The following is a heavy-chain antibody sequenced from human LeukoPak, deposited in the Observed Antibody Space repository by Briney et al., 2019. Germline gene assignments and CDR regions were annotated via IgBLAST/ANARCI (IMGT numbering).Heavy chain of an antibody. D-gene: IGHD5-12*01. CDR2: VSYSGGT. CDR3: ARAPMAITTSAFPDAFDF. J-gene: IGHJ3*01. CDR1: GDSVSGHY. V-gene: IGHV4-59*02. Sequence: SETLSLTCTVSGDSVSGHYWSWIRQTPGKGLEWIGYVSYSGGTDYNPSLKRRVSISLDTSKNQFSLKLSSPAAADPAVYYCARAPMAITTSAFPDAFDFWGQGTMVTVSS.